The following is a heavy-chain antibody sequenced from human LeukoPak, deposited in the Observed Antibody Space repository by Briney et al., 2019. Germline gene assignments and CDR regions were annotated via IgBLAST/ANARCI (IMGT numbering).Heavy chain of an antibody. Sequence: GGSLRLSCAASGFTFSSYAMSWVRQAPGKGLEWASGISGSGGGTHYADSVKGRFTISRDNSKNTLDLQMNSLRAEDTAVYYCAKGWIDYFDYWGKETLVTVSS. CDR3: AKGWIDYFDY. D-gene: IGHD2-2*03. J-gene: IGHJ4*02. V-gene: IGHV3-23*01. CDR2: ISGSGGGT. CDR1: GFTFSSYA.